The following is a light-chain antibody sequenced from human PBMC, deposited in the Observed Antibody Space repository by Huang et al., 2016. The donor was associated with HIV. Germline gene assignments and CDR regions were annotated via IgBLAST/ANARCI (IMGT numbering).Light chain of an antibody. CDR2: DAA. J-gene: IGKJ4*01. Sequence: EIVLTQSPATLSLSPGERATLSCRASQSVNTFLAWYQQKPGQAPRLLIYDAANRVTGIPARFSGSGSGTDFTLTISSLEPEDFAVYYCQQRSNRPLTFGGGTKVEIK. CDR3: QQRSNRPLT. CDR1: QSVNTF. V-gene: IGKV3-11*01.